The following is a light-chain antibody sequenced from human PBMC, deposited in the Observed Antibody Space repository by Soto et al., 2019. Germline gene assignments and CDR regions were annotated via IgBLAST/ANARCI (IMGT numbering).Light chain of an antibody. CDR2: GAS. V-gene: IGKV3-20*01. J-gene: IGKJ4*01. Sequence: EIVLTQSPGTLSLSPGERATLSCRASQSVTSYLAWYQQKPGQAPRLLIYGASSRATGIPDRFSGSGSGTDFTLTISRLEPEDFAVYYCQQDRSSPSLTFGGGTKVEIK. CDR3: QQDRSSPSLT. CDR1: QSVTSY.